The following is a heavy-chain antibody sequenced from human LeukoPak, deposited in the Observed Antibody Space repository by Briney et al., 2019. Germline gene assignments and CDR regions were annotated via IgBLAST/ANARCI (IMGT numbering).Heavy chain of an antibody. V-gene: IGHV3-48*03. D-gene: IGHD3-16*01. Sequence: GGSLRLSCAASGFTFSSYEMNWVRQAPGKGLEWVSYISSSGSTIYYADSVKGRFTISRDNAKNSLYLQMNSLRAEDTAVYYCARSTDDRYYYYMDVWGKGTTVTISS. CDR2: ISSSGSTI. J-gene: IGHJ6*03. CDR1: GFTFSSYE. CDR3: ARSTDDRYYYYMDV.